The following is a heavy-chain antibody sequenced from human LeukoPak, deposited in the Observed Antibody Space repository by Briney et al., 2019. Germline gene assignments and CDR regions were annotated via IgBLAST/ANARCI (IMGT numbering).Heavy chain of an antibody. J-gene: IGHJ4*02. CDR3: AKDFSVYYYDSRVLDY. CDR2: IRYDGSNK. V-gene: IGHV3-30*02. CDR1: GFTFSSYG. Sequence: GSLRLSCAASGFTFSSYGMHWVRQAPGKGLEWVAFIRYDGSNKYYADSVKGRFTISRDNSKNTLYLQMNSLRAEDTAVYYCAKDFSVYYYDSRVLDYWGQGTLVTVSS. D-gene: IGHD3-22*01.